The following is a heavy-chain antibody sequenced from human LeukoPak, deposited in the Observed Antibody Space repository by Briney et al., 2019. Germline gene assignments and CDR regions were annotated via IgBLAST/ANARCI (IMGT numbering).Heavy chain of an antibody. Sequence: GGSLRLSCAASGFTFSSYSMNWVRQAPGKGLEWVSSISSSSSYIYYADSVKGRFTISRDNAKNSLYLQMNSLRAEDTAVYYCAIGPTIKQWLDAFDIWGQGTMVTVSS. J-gene: IGHJ3*02. D-gene: IGHD6-19*01. V-gene: IGHV3-21*01. CDR2: ISSSSSYI. CDR3: AIGPTIKQWLDAFDI. CDR1: GFTFSSYS.